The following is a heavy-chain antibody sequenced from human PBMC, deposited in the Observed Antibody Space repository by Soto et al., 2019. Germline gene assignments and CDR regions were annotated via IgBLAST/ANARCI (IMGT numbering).Heavy chain of an antibody. J-gene: IGHJ4*02. CDR1: GGSVSSGSYY. CDR2: IYYSGST. D-gene: IGHD3-22*01. CDR3: ARDNYYDSSGYYPGHFDY. Sequence: QVQLQESGPGLVKPSETLSLTCTVSGGSVSSGSYYWSWIRQPPGKGLEWIGYIYYSGSTNYNPSLKSRVTISVDTSKNQFSLKLSSVTAADTAVYYCARDNYYDSSGYYPGHFDYWGQGTLVTVSS. V-gene: IGHV4-61*01.